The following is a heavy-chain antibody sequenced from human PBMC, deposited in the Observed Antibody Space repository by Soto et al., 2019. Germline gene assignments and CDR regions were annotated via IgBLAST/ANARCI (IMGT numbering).Heavy chain of an antibody. CDR1: DGSIIDGQTY. Sequence: QVQLQESGPGLVKPSQTLSLTCTVSDGSIIDGQTYLNWIRQHPERGLEWMGYINYRGTTNYSPALKSRILISIDTSKNQFSLRLTSVTAADTAVYYCARDAPGVAPYWGQGTLVTVSS. CDR3: ARDAPGVAPY. D-gene: IGHD2-15*01. CDR2: INYRGTT. J-gene: IGHJ4*02. V-gene: IGHV4-31*03.